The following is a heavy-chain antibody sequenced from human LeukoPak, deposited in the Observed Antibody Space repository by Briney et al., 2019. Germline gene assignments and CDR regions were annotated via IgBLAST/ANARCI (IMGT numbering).Heavy chain of an antibody. CDR2: ISSSSSYI. Sequence: GGSLRLSCAASGFTFSSYSMNWVRQAPGKGLEWVSSISSSSSYIYYADSVKGRFTISRDNAKNSLYLQMNSLRAEDTAVYYCARDPFDYDSSGYYRINTNFEYWGQGTLVTVSS. D-gene: IGHD3-22*01. CDR1: GFTFSSYS. V-gene: IGHV3-21*01. J-gene: IGHJ4*02. CDR3: ARDPFDYDSSGYYRINTNFEY.